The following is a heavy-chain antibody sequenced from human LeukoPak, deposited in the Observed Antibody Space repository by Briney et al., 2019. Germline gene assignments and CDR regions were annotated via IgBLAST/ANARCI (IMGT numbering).Heavy chain of an antibody. CDR2: FDPEDGET. Sequence: ASVKVSCKASGYTFTSYYMHWVRQAPGKGLEWMGGFDPEDGETIYAQKFQGRVTMTEDTSTDTAYMELSSLRSEDTAVYYCATGSGWYYFDYWGQGTLVTVSS. D-gene: IGHD6-19*01. V-gene: IGHV1-24*01. CDR1: GYTFTSYY. J-gene: IGHJ4*02. CDR3: ATGSGWYYFDY.